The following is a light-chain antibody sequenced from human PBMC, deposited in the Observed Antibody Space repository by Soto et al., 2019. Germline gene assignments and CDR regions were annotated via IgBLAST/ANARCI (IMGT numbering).Light chain of an antibody. CDR2: KVS. V-gene: IGKV2-24*01. Sequence: DIVMTQTPLSSPVTRGQRASISCKSSQSLVHSDGNTYLSWLHQRPGQPPRLRIYKVSHRLSGVPDRFSGSGAGTHCTLKISRVEAEDVGVYYCMQATQFPHYTFGQGTKLEIK. J-gene: IGKJ2*01. CDR3: MQATQFPHYT. CDR1: QSLVHSDGNTY.